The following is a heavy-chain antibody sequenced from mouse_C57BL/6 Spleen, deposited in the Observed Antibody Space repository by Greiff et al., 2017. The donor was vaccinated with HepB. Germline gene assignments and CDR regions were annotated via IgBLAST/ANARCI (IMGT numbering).Heavy chain of an antibody. V-gene: IGHV1-69*01. J-gene: IGHJ4*01. Sequence: QQSCKASGYTFTSYWMHWVKQRPGQGLEWIGEIDPSDSYTNYNQKFKGKSTLTVDKSSSTAYMQLSSLTSEDSAVYYCARYYYGSSYAMDYWGQGTSVTVSS. D-gene: IGHD1-1*01. CDR1: GYTFTSYW. CDR3: ARYYYGSSYAMDY. CDR2: IDPSDSYT.